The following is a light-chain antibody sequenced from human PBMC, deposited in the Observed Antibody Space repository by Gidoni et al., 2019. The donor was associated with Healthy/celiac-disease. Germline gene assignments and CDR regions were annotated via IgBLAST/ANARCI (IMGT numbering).Light chain of an antibody. Sequence: SSELTQEPAVSVAFGQTVRITCKGDSLRSYYASWYQQKPGQAPVLVIYGKNNRPAGIPDRFSGSSSGNTASLTITGAQAEDEADYYCNSRDSSGNHVVFGGGTKLTVL. J-gene: IGLJ2*01. CDR1: SLRSYY. CDR3: NSRDSSGNHVV. V-gene: IGLV3-19*01. CDR2: GKN.